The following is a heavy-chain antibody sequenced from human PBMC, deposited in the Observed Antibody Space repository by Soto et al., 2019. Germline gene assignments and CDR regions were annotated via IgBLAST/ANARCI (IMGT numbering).Heavy chain of an antibody. V-gene: IGHV1-18*04. J-gene: IGHJ6*02. CDR3: ARGGGVGHDYPTGYYYGMDV. Sequence: ASVKVSCKASGYTFTSYGISWVRQAPGQGLEWMGWISAYNGNTNYAQKLQGRVTMTTDTSTSTAYMELRSLRSDDTAVYYCARGGGVGHDYPTGYYYGMDVWGQGTTVTVSS. D-gene: IGHD5-12*01. CDR1: GYTFTSYG. CDR2: ISAYNGNT.